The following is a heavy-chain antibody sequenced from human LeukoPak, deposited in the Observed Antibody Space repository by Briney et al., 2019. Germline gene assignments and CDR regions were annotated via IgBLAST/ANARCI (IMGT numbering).Heavy chain of an antibody. CDR3: AREGYDFWSGYHR. D-gene: IGHD3-3*01. J-gene: IGHJ5*02. V-gene: IGHV4-61*02. Sequence: SETLSLTCTVSGGSISSGSYYWSWIRPPAGKGLEWIGRIYTSGSTNYNPSLKSRVTISVDTSKNQFSLKLSSVTAADTAVYYCAREGYDFWSGYHRWGQGTLVTVSS. CDR2: IYTSGST. CDR1: GGSISSGSYY.